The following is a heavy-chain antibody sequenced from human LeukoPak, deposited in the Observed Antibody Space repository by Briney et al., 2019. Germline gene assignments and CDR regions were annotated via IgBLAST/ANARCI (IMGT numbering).Heavy chain of an antibody. CDR2: ISWNSGSI. V-gene: IGHV3-9*01. J-gene: IGHJ6*02. Sequence: GGSLRLSCAASGFTFDDYAMHWVRQAPGKGLEWVSGISWNSGSIGYADSVKGRFTISRDNAKNSLYLQMNSLRAEDTAVYYCARDSRRYYYGMDVWGQGTTVTVSS. CDR1: GFTFDDYA. CDR3: ARDSRRYYYGMDV.